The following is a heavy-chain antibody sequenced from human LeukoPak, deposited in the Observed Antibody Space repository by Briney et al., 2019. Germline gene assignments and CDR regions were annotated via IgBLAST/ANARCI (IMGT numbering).Heavy chain of an antibody. Sequence: SETLSLTCTVSGGSISSSSYYWGWIRQPPGKGLEWIGSIYYSGSTYYNPSLKSRVTISVDTSKNQFSLKLSSVTAADTAVYYCARGRRKGYVWGSYRLGYFDYWGQGTLVTVS. J-gene: IGHJ4*02. CDR1: GGSISSSSYY. CDR3: ARGRRKGYVWGSYRLGYFDY. CDR2: IYYSGST. V-gene: IGHV4-39*07. D-gene: IGHD3-16*02.